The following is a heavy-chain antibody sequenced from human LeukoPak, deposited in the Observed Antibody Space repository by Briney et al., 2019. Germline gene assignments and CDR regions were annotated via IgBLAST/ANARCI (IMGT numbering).Heavy chain of an antibody. J-gene: IGHJ3*02. V-gene: IGHV3-9*01. CDR2: ISWNSGFI. CDR1: GLTFDDYA. D-gene: IGHD6-13*01. CDR3: AKDTIAAVGIPNDAFDI. Sequence: PGGSLRLSCAASGLTFDDYAMHWVRQAPGKGLEWVSGISWNSGFIGYADSVKGRFTISRDNAKKSLYLQMNSLRPEDTALYYCAKDTIAAVGIPNDAFDIWGQGTMVTVST.